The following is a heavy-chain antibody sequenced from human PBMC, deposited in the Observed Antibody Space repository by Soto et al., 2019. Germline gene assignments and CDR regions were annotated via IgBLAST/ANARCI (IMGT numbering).Heavy chain of an antibody. CDR2: ISGSGGST. V-gene: IGHV3-23*01. CDR3: AKDAEDSSSSVGYNWFDP. D-gene: IGHD6-6*01. Sequence: PGGSLRLSCAASGFTFSSYAMSWVRQAPGKGLEWVSAISGSGGSTYYADSVKGRFTISRDNSKKKLYLQINNLRAEDTAVYYCAKDAEDSSSSVGYNWFDPWGQGTLVTVSS. J-gene: IGHJ5*02. CDR1: GFTFSSYA.